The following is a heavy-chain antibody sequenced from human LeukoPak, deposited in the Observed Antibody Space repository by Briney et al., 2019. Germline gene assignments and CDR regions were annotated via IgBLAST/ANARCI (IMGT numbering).Heavy chain of an antibody. CDR3: ASRGIRGYSYGLFDY. J-gene: IGHJ4*02. V-gene: IGHV1-69*01. CDR2: IIPIFGTA. CDR1: GCTFSSYA. D-gene: IGHD5-18*01. Sequence: EASVNVSCKASGCTFSSYAISWVRQAPAQAREWMGGIIPIFGTANYAQKFQGRVTITADESTSTAYMELSSLRSEATAVYYCASRGIRGYSYGLFDYWGQGTLVTVSS.